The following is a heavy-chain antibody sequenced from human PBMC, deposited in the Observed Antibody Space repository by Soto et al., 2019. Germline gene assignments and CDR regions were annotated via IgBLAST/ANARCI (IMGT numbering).Heavy chain of an antibody. CDR2: INPSGGST. Sequence: GASVKVSCKASGYTFTSYYIHWVRQAPGQGLEWMGIINPSGGSTTYAQKFQGRVTMTRDTSTSSVYLELSSLRSDDTAVYYCARGLDTGMAPYYFDCWGQGTLVTVSS. CDR3: ARGLDTGMAPYYFDC. J-gene: IGHJ4*02. D-gene: IGHD5-18*01. V-gene: IGHV1-46*01. CDR1: GYTFTSYY.